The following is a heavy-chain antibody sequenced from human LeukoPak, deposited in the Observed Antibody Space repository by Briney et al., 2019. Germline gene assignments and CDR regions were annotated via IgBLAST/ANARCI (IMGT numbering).Heavy chain of an antibody. V-gene: IGHV1-18*01. CDR3: ARDYDDDSRCFGY. CDR1: GYTFTTYG. D-gene: IGHD5-12*01. J-gene: IGHJ4*02. Sequence: ASVTVSCTASGYTFTTYGINWVRQAPGQGLGWMGWISAYSGHTNYAQKFQGRVTMTRDTSTTTVYMEMRSLRSDDTAVFYCARDYDDDSRCFGYWGQGTLVTVPS. CDR2: ISAYSGHT.